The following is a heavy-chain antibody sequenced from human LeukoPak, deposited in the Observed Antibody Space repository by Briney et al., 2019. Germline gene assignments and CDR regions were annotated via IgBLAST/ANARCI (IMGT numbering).Heavy chain of an antibody. CDR3: ARHPTGDLAFDI. D-gene: IGHD7-27*01. J-gene: IGHJ3*02. Sequence: SETLSLTCTVSGGSISSYYWSWIRQPPGKGLEWIGYIYYSGSTNYNPSLKSRVTISVDTSKNQFSLKLSSATAADTAVYYCARHPTGDLAFDIWGQGTMVTVSS. V-gene: IGHV4-59*08. CDR2: IYYSGST. CDR1: GGSISSYY.